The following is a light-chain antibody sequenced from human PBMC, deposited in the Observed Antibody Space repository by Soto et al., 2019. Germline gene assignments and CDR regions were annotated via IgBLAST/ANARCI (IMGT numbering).Light chain of an antibody. V-gene: IGKV3-20*01. CDR3: QHYGSSPLT. Sequence: EIVLTQSPGTLSLSPGERATLSCRASQSVSSSYLAWYQQKPGQAPRLLIYAASSRATGIPDRFSGSGSETDSTLTISRLEPEDFAVYYCQHYGSSPLTFGGGTKVEIK. CDR1: QSVSSSY. J-gene: IGKJ4*01. CDR2: AAS.